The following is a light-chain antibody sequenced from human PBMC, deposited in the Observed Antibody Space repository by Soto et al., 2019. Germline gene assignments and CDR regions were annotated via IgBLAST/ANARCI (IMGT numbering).Light chain of an antibody. V-gene: IGKV3-11*01. CDR1: QSLSTN. Sequence: EILMTQSPATLSVSPGERATLSFWASQSLSTNLAWYQQKPGQAPRLLIYGASTRATGIPARFSGSVSGTDFTLTISSPEPEDFAVYYCQQRSNWPTFGQGTKVDIK. CDR3: QQRSNWPT. J-gene: IGKJ1*01. CDR2: GAS.